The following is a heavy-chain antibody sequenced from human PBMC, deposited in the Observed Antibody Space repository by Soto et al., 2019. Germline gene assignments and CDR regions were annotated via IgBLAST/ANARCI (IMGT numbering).Heavy chain of an antibody. J-gene: IGHJ4*02. CDR1: GFTFSSYG. V-gene: IGHV3-30*18. Sequence: PVGSLRLSCAASGFTFSSYGMHWVRQAPGKGLEWVAVISYDGSNKYYADSVKGRFTISRDNSKNTLYLQMNSLRAEDTAVYYCAKDSEWELLALDYWGQGTLVTVSS. CDR3: AKDSEWELLALDY. D-gene: IGHD1-26*01. CDR2: ISYDGSNK.